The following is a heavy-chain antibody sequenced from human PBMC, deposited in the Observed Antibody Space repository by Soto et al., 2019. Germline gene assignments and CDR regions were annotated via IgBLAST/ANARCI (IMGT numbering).Heavy chain of an antibody. J-gene: IGHJ5*02. V-gene: IGHV4-31*03. Sequence: QVQLQESGPGLVKPSETLTLTCTVSGGSITRGSYYWSWIRQHPGKGLEWIGYIYNSGTTYYNPSLKSRVTISVDTSKNQFSLKLTSVTAADTAVYYCARDPAPWGQGTLVTVSS. CDR1: GGSITRGSYY. CDR3: ARDPAP. CDR2: IYNSGTT.